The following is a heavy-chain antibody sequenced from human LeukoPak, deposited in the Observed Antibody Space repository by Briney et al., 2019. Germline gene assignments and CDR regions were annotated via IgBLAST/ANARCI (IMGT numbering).Heavy chain of an antibody. D-gene: IGHD3-3*01. CDR1: GFTFSSYS. J-gene: IGHJ6*02. CDR2: ISSSSSTI. V-gene: IGHV3-48*02. Sequence: HPGGSLRLSCAASGFTFSSYSMNWVRQAPGKGLEWASYISSSSSTIYYADSVKGRFTISRDNAKNSLYLQMNSLRDEDTAVYYCASTSGPYYYYGMDVWGQGTTVTVSS. CDR3: ASTSGPYYYYGMDV.